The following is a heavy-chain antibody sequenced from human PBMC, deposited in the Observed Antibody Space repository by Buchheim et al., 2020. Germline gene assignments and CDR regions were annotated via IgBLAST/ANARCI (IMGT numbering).Heavy chain of an antibody. Sequence: EVQLVESGGGLVQPGGSLRLSCAASGFTFSSYEMNWVRQAPGKGLEWVSYISSSGSTIYYADSVKGRFTISRDNAKNSLYLQMNGLRAEDTAVYYCAGLYSSGWYGSDFDYWGQGTL. J-gene: IGHJ4*02. CDR1: GFTFSSYE. CDR2: ISSSGSTI. V-gene: IGHV3-48*03. D-gene: IGHD6-19*01. CDR3: AGLYSSGWYGSDFDY.